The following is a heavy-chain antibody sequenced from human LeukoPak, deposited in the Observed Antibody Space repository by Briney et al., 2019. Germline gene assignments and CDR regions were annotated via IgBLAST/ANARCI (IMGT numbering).Heavy chain of an antibody. CDR1: GFTFGDYA. D-gene: IGHD1-1*01. V-gene: IGHV3-7*04. CDR2: IKEDGSAT. J-gene: IGHJ4*02. Sequence: GRSLRLSCTASGFTFGDYAMTWVRQAPGKGPEWVANIKEDGSATYYVDSVKGRFTISRDNAKKSLYLQMNSLRAEDTAVYYCARDSPGYLAYDSWGQGTLVTVSS. CDR3: ARDSPGYLAYDS.